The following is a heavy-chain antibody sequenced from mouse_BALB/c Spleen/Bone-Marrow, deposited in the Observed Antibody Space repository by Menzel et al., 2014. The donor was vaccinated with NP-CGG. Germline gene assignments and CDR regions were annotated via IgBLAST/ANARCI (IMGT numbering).Heavy chain of an antibody. Sequence: QVQLQQSGAELVRPGTSVKVSCKASGYAFTNYLIEWVKQRPGQGLEWIGVINPGSGGTNYNEKFKGKATLTADKSSSTAYMHLSSLTSDDSAVYFCARRDYSFAYWGQGTLVTVSA. CDR2: INPGSGGT. D-gene: IGHD2-13*01. V-gene: IGHV1-54*01. CDR3: ARRDYSFAY. CDR1: GYAFTNYL. J-gene: IGHJ3*01.